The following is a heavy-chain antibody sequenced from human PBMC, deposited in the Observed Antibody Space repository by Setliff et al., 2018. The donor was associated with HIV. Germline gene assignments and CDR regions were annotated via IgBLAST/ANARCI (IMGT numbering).Heavy chain of an antibody. CDR2: MYYNGRP. CDR1: GGSTNDHY. V-gene: IGHV4-59*11. CDR3: ARDAGGSVGNYYFDY. D-gene: IGHD2-15*01. Sequence: SETLSLTCTVSGGSTNDHYWSWIRQPPGKGLEWIGYMYYNGRPTYNPSLKSRVTISVDTSKNQFSLKLSSVTAADTAVYYCARDAGGSVGNYYFDYWGQGTLVTVSS. J-gene: IGHJ4*02.